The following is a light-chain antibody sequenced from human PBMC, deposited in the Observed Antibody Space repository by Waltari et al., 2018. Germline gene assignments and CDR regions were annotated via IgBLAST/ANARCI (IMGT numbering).Light chain of an antibody. Sequence: SSELTQDPAVSVALGQTVTITCQGDSLRNYYANWYQQKPGQAPVLVIYDENRRPSGSPDRFSGSRSGNTASLTINGAQAEDEADYYCNSRETKDKYIFVFGTGTKVTIL. J-gene: IGLJ1*01. CDR3: NSRETKDKYIFV. V-gene: IGLV3-19*01. CDR2: DEN. CDR1: SLRNYY.